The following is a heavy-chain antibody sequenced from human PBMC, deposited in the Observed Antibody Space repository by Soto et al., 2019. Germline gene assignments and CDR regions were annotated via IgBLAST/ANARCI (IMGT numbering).Heavy chain of an antibody. Sequence: QVQLVQSGAEVKKPGSSVKVSCKASGGTFSSDSFSWVRQAPGQGLEWMGGIIPMFDTPIYSQKFQDRVTIIADESTSTAYMQLSSLRSGDTAVYYCARSGGLYRDVNYWGQGCLVSVAS. CDR2: IIPMFDTP. J-gene: IGHJ4*02. CDR3: ARSGGLYRDVNY. CDR1: GGTFSSDS. V-gene: IGHV1-69*12. D-gene: IGHD2-15*01.